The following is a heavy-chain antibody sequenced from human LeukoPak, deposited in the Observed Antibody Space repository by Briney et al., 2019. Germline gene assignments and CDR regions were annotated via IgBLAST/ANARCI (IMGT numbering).Heavy chain of an antibody. D-gene: IGHD2-15*01. V-gene: IGHV2-70*04. Sequence: SGPTLVNPTQTLTLTCTFSGFSLSTSGMRVSWIRQPPGKALEWLARIDWDDDKFYSTSLRTRLTISKDTSKNQVVLTMTNMGPLDRATYYCARIGGRPKDYFDYWGQGTLVTVSS. CDR3: ARIGGRPKDYFDY. J-gene: IGHJ4*02. CDR1: GFSLSTSGMR. CDR2: IDWDDDK.